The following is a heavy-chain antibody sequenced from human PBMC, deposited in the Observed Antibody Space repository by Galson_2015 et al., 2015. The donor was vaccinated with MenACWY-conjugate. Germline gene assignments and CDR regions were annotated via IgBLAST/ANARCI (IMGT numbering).Heavy chain of an antibody. J-gene: IGHJ4*02. CDR1: GGSLTAYY. D-gene: IGHD5-18*01. V-gene: IGHV4-59*01. Sequence: ETLSLTCSVSGGSLTAYYWAWIRQPPGKGLEWIGCIYYSGSTKYSPSLNSRVTISVDTSNNQFSLKLSSVTAADAAVYYCARSPGGYSSGGQMDSWGQGSLVTVSS. CDR3: ARSPGGYSSGGQMDS. CDR2: IYYSGST.